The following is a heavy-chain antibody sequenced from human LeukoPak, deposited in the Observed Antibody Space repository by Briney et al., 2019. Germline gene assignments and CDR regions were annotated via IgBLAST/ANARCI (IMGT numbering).Heavy chain of an antibody. J-gene: IGHJ6*02. CDR2: ISYDGSNK. Sequence: GGSLRLSCAASRFIFSNYGIHWVRQAPGKGLEWVAVISYDGSNKCYADSVKGRFTISRDNSKNTVYLQMNSLRPEDTAVYYCAKASGPFSYSYYGIDVWGQGTTVTVS. CDR3: AKASGPFSYSYYGIDV. V-gene: IGHV3-30*18. CDR1: RFIFSNYG.